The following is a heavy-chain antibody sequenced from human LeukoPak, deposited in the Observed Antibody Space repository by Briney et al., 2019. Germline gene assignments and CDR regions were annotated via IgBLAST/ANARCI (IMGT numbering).Heavy chain of an antibody. D-gene: IGHD3-3*01. J-gene: IGHJ5*02. CDR2: VSSSGRT. V-gene: IGHV4-61*02. CDR3: AREKVFGWSPWFDP. Sequence: SQTLSLTCTVSGDSISSGSFYWSWIRQAAGKGLEWIGRVSSSGRTTYNPSLKSRVTMSVDTSKNQFSLKLSSVTAADTAVYYCAREKVFGWSPWFDPWGQGTLVTVSS. CDR1: GDSISSGSFY.